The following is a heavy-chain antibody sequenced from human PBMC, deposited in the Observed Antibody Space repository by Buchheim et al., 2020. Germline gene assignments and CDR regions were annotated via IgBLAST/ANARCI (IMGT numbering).Heavy chain of an antibody. CDR1: GGSISSYY. V-gene: IGHV4-59*01. CDR3: ARASLGYCSSTSCLHYYYYGMDV. J-gene: IGHJ6*02. Sequence: QLQLQESGPGLVKPSETLSLTCTVSGGSISSYYWSWIRQPPGKGLEWIGYIYYSGSTNYNPSLKSRVTISVDTSKNQFSLKLSSVTAADTAVYYCARASLGYCSSTSCLHYYYYGMDVWGQGTT. CDR2: IYYSGST. D-gene: IGHD2-2*01.